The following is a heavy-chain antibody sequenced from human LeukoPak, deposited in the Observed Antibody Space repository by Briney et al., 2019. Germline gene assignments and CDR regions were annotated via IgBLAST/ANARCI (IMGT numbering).Heavy chain of an antibody. J-gene: IGHJ4*02. V-gene: IGHV1-46*01. D-gene: IGHD3-3*01. Sequence: ASVKVSCKASGYTFTSYYMHWVRQAPGQGLEWMGIINPSGGSTSYAQKFQGRVTMTRDTSTSTVYMELSSLRSEDTAMYYCARDTTTYYDFWDWGQGTLVTVSS. CDR3: ARDTTTYYDFWD. CDR2: INPSGGST. CDR1: GYTFTSYY.